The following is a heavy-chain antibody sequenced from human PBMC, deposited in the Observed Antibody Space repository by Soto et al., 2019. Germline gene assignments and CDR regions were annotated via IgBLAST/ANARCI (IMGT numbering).Heavy chain of an antibody. CDR2: IYYSGSS. V-gene: IGHV4-59*08. CDR1: GGSISSYY. Sequence: SQTLSLTCTVSGGSISSYYWSWIRQPPGKGLEWIGYIYYSGSSNYNPSLKSRVTISVDMSKNQFSLKLSSVTAADTAVYYCASHGSGSYHFYYMDVWGKGTTVTVSS. J-gene: IGHJ6*03. D-gene: IGHD3-10*01. CDR3: ASHGSGSYHFYYMDV.